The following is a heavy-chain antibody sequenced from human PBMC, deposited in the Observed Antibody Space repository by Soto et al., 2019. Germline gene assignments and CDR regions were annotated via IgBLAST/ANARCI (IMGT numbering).Heavy chain of an antibody. J-gene: IGHJ5*02. Sequence: PSETLSLTCTVSGGSISSSNYYWGWIRQPPGKGLEWIGSVYYSGNTYYNPSLRSRLTVSVDTSKNHFSLKLSSVTAADTAVYYCARGYSGYLAWFDPWGQGTLVT. CDR1: GGSISSSNYY. D-gene: IGHD5-12*01. CDR3: ARGYSGYLAWFDP. CDR2: VYYSGNT. V-gene: IGHV4-39*02.